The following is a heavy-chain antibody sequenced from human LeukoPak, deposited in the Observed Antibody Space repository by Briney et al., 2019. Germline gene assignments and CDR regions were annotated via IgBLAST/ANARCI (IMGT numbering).Heavy chain of an antibody. CDR3: ARDRDYIFFDY. CDR2: ISHDGSSR. CDR1: EFPFSSYV. Sequence: GGSLRLSCAASEFPFSSYVMHWVRQVPGEGLVWVSRISHDGSSRTYADSVKGRFTISRDNAENTLYLQMNSLRAEDTAVYFCARDRDYIFFDYWGQGALVTVSS. V-gene: IGHV3-74*01. J-gene: IGHJ4*02. D-gene: IGHD4-11*01.